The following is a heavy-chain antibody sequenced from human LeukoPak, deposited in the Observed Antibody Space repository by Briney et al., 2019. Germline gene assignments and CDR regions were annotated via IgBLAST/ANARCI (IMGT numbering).Heavy chain of an antibody. J-gene: IGHJ4*02. Sequence: TGGSLRLSCAASGFTFSTYGIHWVRQAPGKGLEWVAVIWYDGYDKYYADSVKGRFTIPRDNSKNTLYLQMNSLRAEDTAVYYCAKGPQGGKLLYPPDYWGQGTLVTVSS. CDR3: AKGPQGGKLLYPPDY. CDR2: IWYDGYDK. V-gene: IGHV3-33*06. D-gene: IGHD2-2*02. CDR1: GFTFSTYG.